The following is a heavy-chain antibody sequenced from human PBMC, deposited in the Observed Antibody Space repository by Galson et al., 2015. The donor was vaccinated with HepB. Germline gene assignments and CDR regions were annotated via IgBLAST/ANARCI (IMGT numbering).Heavy chain of an antibody. D-gene: IGHD4-17*01. Sequence: SVKVSCKASGYTFTGYYMHWVRQAPGQGLEWMGWINPNSGGTNYAQKFQGWVTMTRDTPISTAYMELSRLRSDDTAVYYCARSGSTVTTDWDYYYGMDVWGQGTTVTVSS. CDR2: INPNSGGT. J-gene: IGHJ6*02. V-gene: IGHV1-2*04. CDR1: GYTFTGYY. CDR3: ARSGSTVTTDWDYYYGMDV.